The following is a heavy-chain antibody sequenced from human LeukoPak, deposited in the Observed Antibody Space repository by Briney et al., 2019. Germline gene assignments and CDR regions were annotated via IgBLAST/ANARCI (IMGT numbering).Heavy chain of an antibody. J-gene: IGHJ4*02. V-gene: IGHV4-39*01. Sequence: PSETLSLTCTVSGGSISRSSYYWGWLRQPPGKGLEWVGSIYYSGSTYYNPSLKSRVTISGDTSKNQFSLKLSSVTAADTAVYYCARIPTSYSYGYYFDYWGQGTLVTVSS. CDR2: IYYSGST. CDR1: GGSISRSSYY. D-gene: IGHD5-18*01. CDR3: ARIPTSYSYGYYFDY.